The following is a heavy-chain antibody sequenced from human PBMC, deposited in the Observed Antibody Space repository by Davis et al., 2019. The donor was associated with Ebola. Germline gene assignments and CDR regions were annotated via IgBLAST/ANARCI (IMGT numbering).Heavy chain of an antibody. V-gene: IGHV1-69*13. D-gene: IGHD2/OR15-2a*01. CDR1: GCTFINYA. CDR3: ATFLGPPDSYYYYMDV. J-gene: IGHJ6*03. Sequence: SVKVSCKASGCTFINYAISWVRQAPGQGLEWMGGIIPIFGTANYAQKFQGRVTITADESTSTAYMELSSLRSEDTAVYYCATFLGPPDSYYYYMDVWGKGTTVTVSS. CDR2: IIPIFGTA.